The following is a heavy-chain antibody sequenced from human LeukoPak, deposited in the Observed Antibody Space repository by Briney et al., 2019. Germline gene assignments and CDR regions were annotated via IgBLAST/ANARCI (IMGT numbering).Heavy chain of an antibody. CDR3: ARAPYSSSSNFDY. Sequence: ASVKVSCKASGGTFISYAISWVRQAPGQGLEWMGGIIPIFGTANYAQKFQGRVTITTDESTSTAYMELSSLRSEDTAVYYCARAPYSSSSNFDYWGQGTLVTVSS. D-gene: IGHD6-6*01. CDR2: IIPIFGTA. V-gene: IGHV1-69*05. J-gene: IGHJ4*02. CDR1: GGTFISYA.